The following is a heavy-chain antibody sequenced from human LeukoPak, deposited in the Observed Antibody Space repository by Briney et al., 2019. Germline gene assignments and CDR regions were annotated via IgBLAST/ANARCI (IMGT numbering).Heavy chain of an antibody. Sequence: GGSLRLSCAASGFTFSSYEMNWVRQAPGKGLEGVSYISSSGSTIYYADSVKGRFTISRDNAKNSLYLQMNSLRAEDTAVYYCARERSGSYYNPYYYYGMDVWGQGTTVTVSS. CDR1: GFTFSSYE. CDR3: ARERSGSYYNPYYYYGMDV. D-gene: IGHD1-26*01. CDR2: ISSSGSTI. V-gene: IGHV3-48*03. J-gene: IGHJ6*02.